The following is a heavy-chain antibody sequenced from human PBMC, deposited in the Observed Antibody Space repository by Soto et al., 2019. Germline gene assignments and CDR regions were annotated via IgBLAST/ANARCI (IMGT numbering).Heavy chain of an antibody. D-gene: IGHD3-10*01. CDR1: GFTFSSYW. V-gene: IGHV3-7*01. CDR3: ARDRIQYYYGSGSYYSH. J-gene: IGHJ4*02. Sequence: GGSLRPSCAASGFTFSSYWMSWVRQAPGKGLEWVANIKQDGSEKYYVDSVKGRFTISRDNAKNSLYLQMNSLRAEDTAVYYCARDRIQYYYGSGSYYSHWGQGTLVTVSS. CDR2: IKQDGSEK.